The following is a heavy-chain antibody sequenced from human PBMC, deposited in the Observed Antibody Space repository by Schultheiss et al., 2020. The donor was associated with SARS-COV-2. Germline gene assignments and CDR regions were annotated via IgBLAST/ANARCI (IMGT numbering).Heavy chain of an antibody. Sequence: SETLSLTCTVSGYSISSGYYWHWIRQPPGKGLEWIGYIYYSGSTNYNPSLKSRVTISVDTSKNQFSLKLSSVSAADTAVYYCSRSQWLRMDVWGQGTTVTVSS. CDR1: GYSISSGYY. CDR2: IYYSGST. J-gene: IGHJ6*02. CDR3: SRSQWLRMDV. V-gene: IGHV4-61*01. D-gene: IGHD6-19*01.